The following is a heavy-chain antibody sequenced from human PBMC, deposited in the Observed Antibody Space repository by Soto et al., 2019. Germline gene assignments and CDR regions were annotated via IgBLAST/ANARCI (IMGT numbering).Heavy chain of an antibody. CDR1: GFAFSSAW. V-gene: IGHV3-15*01. CDR2: LKSEAAGGTT. J-gene: IGHJ4*02. CDR3: SYDSSRGDY. D-gene: IGHD3-22*01. Sequence: ESLGLSCAASGFAFSSAWMSWVRQAPGKGLEWVGRLKSEAAGGTTDYAAPVKGRFTISRDDSKNTLYLQMNSLKTDDTAVYYCSYDSSRGDYWGLGTLVTVSS.